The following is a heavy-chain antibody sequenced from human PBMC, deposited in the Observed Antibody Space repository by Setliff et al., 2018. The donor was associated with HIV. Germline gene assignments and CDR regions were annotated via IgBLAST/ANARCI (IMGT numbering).Heavy chain of an antibody. J-gene: IGHJ3*02. CDR2: ISAYDGNT. V-gene: IGHV1-18*01. CDR1: GYTFPSYG. Sequence: ASVKVSCKASGYTFPSYGISWVRQAPGQGLEWMGWISAYDGNTNYAQKFQGRVTMTTDTSTSTAYMELRSLRSDDTAVYYCARENTYDSSGWGAFDIWGPGTMVAVSS. D-gene: IGHD3-22*01. CDR3: ARENTYDSSGWGAFDI.